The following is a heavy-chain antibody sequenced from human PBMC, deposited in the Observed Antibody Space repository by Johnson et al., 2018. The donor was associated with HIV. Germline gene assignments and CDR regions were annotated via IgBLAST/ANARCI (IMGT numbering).Heavy chain of an antibody. V-gene: IGHV3-30*03. CDR2: ISYDGSNK. Sequence: QVQVVESGGGVVQPGRSLRLSCAASGFTFGSYGIHWVRQAPGKGLEWVAVISYDGSNKFYADSVKGRFTITRDNSKNALYLHMNCLRGEDTTVYYCARAPPGGDFDLGGKRTMVTVSS. CDR1: GFTFGSYG. D-gene: IGHD6-25*01. J-gene: IGHJ3*01. CDR3: ARAPPGGDFDL.